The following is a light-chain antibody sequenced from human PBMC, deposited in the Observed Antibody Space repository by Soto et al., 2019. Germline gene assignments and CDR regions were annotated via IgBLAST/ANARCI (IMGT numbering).Light chain of an antibody. J-gene: IGKJ1*01. CDR3: QQYCSSPWT. Sequence: ETVLTQSPGTLSLSPGERATLSCRASQSIRSNYLAWYRQTPGQAPRLLIYGASNRATGIPDRFSGSGSGTDFTLIISRLEPEDFALDYCQQYCSSPWTFGQGTKVEIK. CDR2: GAS. CDR1: QSIRSNY. V-gene: IGKV3-20*01.